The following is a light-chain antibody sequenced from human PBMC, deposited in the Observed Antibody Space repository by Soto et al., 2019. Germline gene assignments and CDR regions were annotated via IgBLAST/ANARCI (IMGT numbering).Light chain of an antibody. CDR1: SSDVGSYNL. J-gene: IGLJ2*01. Sequence: QSALTQPASVSGSPGQSITISCTGTSSDVGSYNLVSWYQQHPGKAPKLLIFSNNQRPSGVPDRFSGSKSGTSASLAISGLRSEDEADYYCAAWDDSLSGHVVFGGGTKLTVL. CDR3: AAWDDSLSGHVV. V-gene: IGLV1-47*02. CDR2: SNN.